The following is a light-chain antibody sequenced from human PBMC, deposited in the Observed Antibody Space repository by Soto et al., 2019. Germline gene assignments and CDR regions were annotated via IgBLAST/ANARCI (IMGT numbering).Light chain of an antibody. CDR1: QDINKF. CDR3: QQYDALPIT. V-gene: IGKV1-33*01. J-gene: IGKJ5*01. CDR2: DAS. Sequence: DIQMTQSPSSLSASVGDRVTITCQASQDINKFLNWYQQKPGKAPKLLIDDASNMGTGVPSRFSGSGSGTDFTFSISNLQPEDIATYYCQQYDALPITFGQGKRLQIK.